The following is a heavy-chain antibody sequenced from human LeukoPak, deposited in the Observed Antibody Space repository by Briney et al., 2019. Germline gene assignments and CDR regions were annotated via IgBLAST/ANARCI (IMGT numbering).Heavy chain of an antibody. CDR2: INPSGGST. J-gene: IGHJ3*02. Sequence: ASVKVSCKASGYTFINHYIHWVRQAPGQGLEWMGIINPSGGSTTYPQKFQGRVTMTRDMSTSTVYMDLSSLRSEDTAVYYCARGPPDCSSTSCYAFDAFDIWGQGTMVTVSS. CDR1: GYTFINHY. CDR3: ARGPPDCSSTSCYAFDAFDI. D-gene: IGHD2-2*01. V-gene: IGHV1-46*01.